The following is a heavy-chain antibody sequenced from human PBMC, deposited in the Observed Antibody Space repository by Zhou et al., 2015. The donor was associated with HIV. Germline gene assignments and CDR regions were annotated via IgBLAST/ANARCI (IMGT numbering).Heavy chain of an antibody. D-gene: IGHD5-12*01. V-gene: IGHV1-69*12. Sequence: QVQLVQSGAEVKEPGSSVKVSCKASGDSFSSFAFAWVRQVPGQGLEWMGGIIPLFGAATYAQRFQGRITITADEYTSTVYMFLGDPTPDDTGIYYCAKEEVAGSWGFGYWGQGTPVTVT. CDR1: GDSFSSFA. CDR2: IIPLFGAA. CDR3: AKEEVAGSWGFGY. J-gene: IGHJ4*02.